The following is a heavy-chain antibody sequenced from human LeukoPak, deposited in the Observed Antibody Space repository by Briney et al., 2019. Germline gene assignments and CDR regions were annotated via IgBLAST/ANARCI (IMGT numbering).Heavy chain of an antibody. J-gene: IGHJ4*02. Sequence: GGSLRLSCAASGFTFDDYAMIWVRQAPGKGLEWVSSIDWDGGSTGYADSVKGRFTISRDSAENSLYLQMNSLRAEDTALYYCARDNWDDGGLDYWGQGTLVTVSS. CDR2: IDWDGGST. CDR1: GFTFDDYA. V-gene: IGHV3-20*04. D-gene: IGHD1-1*01. CDR3: ARDNWDDGGLDY.